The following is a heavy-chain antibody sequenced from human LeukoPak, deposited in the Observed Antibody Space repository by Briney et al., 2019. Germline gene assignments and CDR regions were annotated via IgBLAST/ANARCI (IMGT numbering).Heavy chain of an antibody. D-gene: IGHD3-3*01. CDR2: IYHSGST. J-gene: IGHJ4*02. Sequence: PSETLSLTCAVSGYSISSGYYWGWIRQPPGKGLEWIGSIYHSGSTYHNPSLKRRVTISVDTSKNQFSLKLSSVTAADTAVYHCARRNIDDDFWSGYYGAFDYWGQGTLVTVSS. CDR1: GYSISSGYY. V-gene: IGHV4-38-2*01. CDR3: ARRNIDDDFWSGYYGAFDY.